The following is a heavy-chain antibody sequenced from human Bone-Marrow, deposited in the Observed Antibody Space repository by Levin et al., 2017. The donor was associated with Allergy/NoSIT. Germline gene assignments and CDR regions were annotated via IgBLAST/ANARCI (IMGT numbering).Heavy chain of an antibody. V-gene: IGHV6-1*01. D-gene: IGHD2-15*01. CDR2: TYYRSKWYN. CDR3: TRDILGHCSGDSCINWFDP. J-gene: IGHJ5*02. CDR1: GDSVSSNSAA. Sequence: PSETLSLTCAISGDSVSSNSAAWNWIRQSPSRGLEWLGRTYYRSKWYNDYAVSVRSRITINPETSKNQFSLQLKSVTPEDTAVYYCTRDILGHCSGDSCINWFDPWGQGTLVTVSS.